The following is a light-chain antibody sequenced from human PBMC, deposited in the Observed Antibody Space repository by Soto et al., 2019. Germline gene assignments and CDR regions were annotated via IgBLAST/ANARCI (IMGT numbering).Light chain of an antibody. V-gene: IGKV1-5*01. Sequence: DIQMTQYPSTLSASVGDRVTITCRASQSISSWLAWYQQKPGKAPKLLIYDASSLESGVPSRFSGSGSGTEFTLTISSLQPEDFATYHCQQVNDYPITFGQGTRLEIK. CDR2: DAS. J-gene: IGKJ5*01. CDR1: QSISSW. CDR3: QQVNDYPIT.